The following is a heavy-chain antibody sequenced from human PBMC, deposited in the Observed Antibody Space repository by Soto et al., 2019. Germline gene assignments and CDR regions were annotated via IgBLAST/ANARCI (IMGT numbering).Heavy chain of an antibody. J-gene: IGHJ4*02. V-gene: IGHV3-23*01. CDR3: AKGRQWLVYYIDY. CDR1: GFTFSTSA. Sequence: PGGSLRLSCEGSGFTFSTSAMSWVRQVPGKGLEWVSGISGTGSSTYYAESVKGRFSISRDNSKNTVYLQMNSLRADDTAEYYCAKGRQWLVYYIDYWGPGILVTGSS. CDR2: ISGTGSST. D-gene: IGHD6-19*01.